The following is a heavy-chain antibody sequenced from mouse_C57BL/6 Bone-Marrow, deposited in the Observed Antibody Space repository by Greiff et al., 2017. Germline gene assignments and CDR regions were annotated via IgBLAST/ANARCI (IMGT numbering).Heavy chain of an antibody. CDR2: IYPGDGDT. CDR3: ARCRHWYFDV. V-gene: IGHV1-82*01. Sequence: LQESGPELVKPGASVKISCKASGYAFSSSWMNWVKQRPGKGLEWIGRIYPGDGDTNYNGKLKGKATLTADKSSSTAYMQLSSLTSEDSAVYICARCRHWYFDVWGTGTTVTVSS. J-gene: IGHJ1*03. CDR1: GYAFSSSW.